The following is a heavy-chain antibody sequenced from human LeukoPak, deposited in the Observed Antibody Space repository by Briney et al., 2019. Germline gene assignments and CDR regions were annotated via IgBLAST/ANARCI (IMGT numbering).Heavy chain of an antibody. CDR3: ARDAGGRTQREGWFDP. Sequence: GGSLRLSCAASGFTFSSYEMNWVRQAPGKGLEWVSYIRSSGSTIYYADSVKGRFTISRDNAENSLYLQMNSLRAEDTGVYYCARDAGGRTQREGWFDPWGQGTLVTVSS. D-gene: IGHD1-26*01. CDR1: GFTFSSYE. V-gene: IGHV3-48*03. CDR2: IRSSGSTI. J-gene: IGHJ5*02.